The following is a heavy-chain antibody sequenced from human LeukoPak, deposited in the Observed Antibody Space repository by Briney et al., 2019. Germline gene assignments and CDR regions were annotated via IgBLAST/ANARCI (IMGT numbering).Heavy chain of an antibody. CDR3: ATGPERASDI. D-gene: IGHD1-14*01. J-gene: IGHJ3*02. CDR2: IYYTGST. Sequence: SETLSLTCIVSGGSITSHYWSWIRQPPGKGLEWIGCIYYTGSTNYNSSLKNRVTISVDTSKNRFSLKLSSVTAADTAVYYCATGPERASDIWGQGTMVTVSS. V-gene: IGHV4-59*11. CDR1: GGSITSHY.